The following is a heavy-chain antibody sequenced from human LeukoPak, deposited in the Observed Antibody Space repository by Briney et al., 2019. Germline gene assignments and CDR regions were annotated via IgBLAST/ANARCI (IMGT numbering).Heavy chain of an antibody. V-gene: IGHV3-74*01. D-gene: IGHD1-26*01. CDR1: GFTFSSYW. J-gene: IGHJ5*02. Sequence: PGGSLRLSCEASGFTFSSYWMHWVRQAPGKGLVWVSRINSDGSNTRYADSVKGRFTISRDNAKNTLYLQMNSLRAEDTAVYYCARHLYSGSYCHWFDPWGQGTLVTVSS. CDR3: ARHLYSGSYCHWFDP. CDR2: INSDGSNT.